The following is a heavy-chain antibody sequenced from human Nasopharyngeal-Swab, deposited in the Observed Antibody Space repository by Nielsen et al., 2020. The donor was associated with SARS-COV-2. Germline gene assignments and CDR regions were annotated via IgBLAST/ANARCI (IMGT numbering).Heavy chain of an antibody. D-gene: IGHD3-10*01. J-gene: IGHJ3*02. Sequence: LRLSFAVSGGSISSGGYSWSWIRQPPGKGLEWIGYIYHSGSTYYNPSLKSRVTISVDRSKNQFSLKLSSVTAADTAVYYCARMPTGEFDAFDIWGQGTMVTVSS. CDR1: GGSISSGGYS. CDR2: IYHSGST. CDR3: ARMPTGEFDAFDI. V-gene: IGHV4-30-2*01.